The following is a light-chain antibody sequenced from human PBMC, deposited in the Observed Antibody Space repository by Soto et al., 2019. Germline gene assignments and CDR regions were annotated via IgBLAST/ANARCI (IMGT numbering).Light chain of an antibody. V-gene: IGKV3-15*01. Sequence: EIVLMPSPATLFMSTGERATLSCRASQSVSSNLAWYQQKPGQAPRLLIYGASTRATGIPARFSGSGSGTEFTLTISSLQSEDFAVYYCQQYNNWLFTFGPGTKVDIK. CDR2: GAS. CDR1: QSVSSN. CDR3: QQYNNWLFT. J-gene: IGKJ3*01.